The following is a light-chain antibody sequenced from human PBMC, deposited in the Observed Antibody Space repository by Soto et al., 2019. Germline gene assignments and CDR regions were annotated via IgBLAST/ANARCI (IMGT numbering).Light chain of an antibody. Sequence: EIVMTQSPATLSVSPGERATLSCRASQSISSTYLAWYQQKRGQAPRLVIYGASSRATGIPDRFSGSGSGRDFTLTISRLEPEDFALYYCQQYGGSLTFGGGTKVEIK. CDR1: QSISSTY. J-gene: IGKJ4*01. V-gene: IGKV3-20*01. CDR2: GAS. CDR3: QQYGGSLT.